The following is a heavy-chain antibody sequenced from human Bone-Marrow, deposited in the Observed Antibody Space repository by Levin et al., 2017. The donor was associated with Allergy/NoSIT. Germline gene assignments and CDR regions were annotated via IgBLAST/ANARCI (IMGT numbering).Heavy chain of an antibody. D-gene: IGHD6-13*01. Sequence: SVKVSCKASGGTFSSYAISWVRQAPGQGLEWMGGIIPIFGTANYAQKFQGRVTITADESTSTAYMELSSLRSEDTAVYYCAGERMRSGEIAIAGINWFDPWGQGTLVTVSS. J-gene: IGHJ5*02. V-gene: IGHV1-69*13. CDR1: GGTFSSYA. CDR3: AGERMRSGEIAIAGINWFDP. CDR2: IIPIFGTA.